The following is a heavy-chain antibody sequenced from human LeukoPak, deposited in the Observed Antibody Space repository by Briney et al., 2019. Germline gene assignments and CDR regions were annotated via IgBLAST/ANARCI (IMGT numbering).Heavy chain of an antibody. CDR3: ARDPYGSGRHDY. Sequence: GASVKVSCKASGYTFTGYYMHWVRQAPGQGLEWMGWINPNSGGTNYAQKFQGRVTMTRDTSISTAYMELSRLRPDDTAVYYCARDPYGSGRHDYRGQGTLVTVSS. D-gene: IGHD3-10*01. V-gene: IGHV1-2*02. CDR2: INPNSGGT. J-gene: IGHJ4*02. CDR1: GYTFTGYY.